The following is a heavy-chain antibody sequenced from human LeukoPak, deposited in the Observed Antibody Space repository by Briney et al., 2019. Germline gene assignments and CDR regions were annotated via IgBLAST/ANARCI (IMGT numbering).Heavy chain of an antibody. V-gene: IGHV3-21*01. J-gene: IGHJ4*02. CDR2: ISSSSSYI. D-gene: IGHD3-10*01. CDR1: GFTFSSYS. CDR3: ARGSEHDDY. Sequence: GGSLRLSCAASGFTFSSYSMNWVRQAPGKGLEWVSSISSSSSYIYYADSVKGRITISRDNAKNSLYPQMNSLRAEDTAVYYCARGSEHDDYWGQGTLVTVSS.